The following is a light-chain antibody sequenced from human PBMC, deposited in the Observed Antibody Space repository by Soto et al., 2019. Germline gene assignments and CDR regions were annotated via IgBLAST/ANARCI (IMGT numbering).Light chain of an antibody. Sequence: QSALTQPASVSGSPGQSITISCTGTSSDVGSYNLVSWYQQHPGKAPKLMIYEVSKRPSGVSNRFSGSKSGNTASLTISGLQAEDEADYYGCSYAVSSTVFGTGTKVTVL. CDR1: SSDVGSYNL. CDR3: CSYAVSSTV. V-gene: IGLV2-23*02. J-gene: IGLJ1*01. CDR2: EVS.